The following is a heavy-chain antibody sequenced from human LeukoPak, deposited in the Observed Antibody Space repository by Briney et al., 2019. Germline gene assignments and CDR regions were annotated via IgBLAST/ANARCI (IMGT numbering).Heavy chain of an antibody. D-gene: IGHD1-1*01. Sequence: NPSETLSLTCTVSGASIIRYHWTWIRQPAGKGLEWLGHIYTSGSTDYNPSLNSRVTMSLDTSKNQLPLKLTSVTAADTAVYYCAREGEDNTWNSYIDLWGRGTLATVSS. J-gene: IGHJ2*01. CDR1: GASIIRYH. CDR2: IYTSGST. CDR3: AREGEDNTWNSYIDL. V-gene: IGHV4-4*07.